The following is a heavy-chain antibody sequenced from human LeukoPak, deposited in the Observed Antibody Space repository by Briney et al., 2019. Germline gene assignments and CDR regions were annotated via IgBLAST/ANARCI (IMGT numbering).Heavy chain of an antibody. Sequence: PGGSLRLSCAASGFTFDDFAMHWVRQAPGKGLEWVSGISWNSDTVGYADSVKGQFTISRDNAKNSLYLQMNSLRAEDTALYYCAKTYCTNGVCPIDYWGQGTLVTVSS. CDR2: ISWNSDTV. D-gene: IGHD2-8*01. CDR1: GFTFDDFA. J-gene: IGHJ4*02. CDR3: AKTYCTNGVCPIDY. V-gene: IGHV3-9*01.